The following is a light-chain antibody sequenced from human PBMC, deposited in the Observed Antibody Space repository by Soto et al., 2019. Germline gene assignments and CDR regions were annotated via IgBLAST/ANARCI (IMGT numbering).Light chain of an antibody. CDR2: SNN. V-gene: IGLV1-44*01. Sequence: QSVLTQPPSASGTPGQRVTISCSGSSSNIGSNTINWYQKLPGTAPKLLIYSNNQRPSGVPDRFSGSKSGTSASLAISGLQSEDEADYYCNSYTNSSAVVFGGGTKLTVL. CDR3: NSYTNSSAVV. CDR1: SSNIGSNT. J-gene: IGLJ2*01.